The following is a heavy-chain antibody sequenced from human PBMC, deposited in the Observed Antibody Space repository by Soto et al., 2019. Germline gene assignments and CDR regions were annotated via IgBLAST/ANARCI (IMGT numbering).Heavy chain of an antibody. V-gene: IGHV4-4*02. CDR1: GGSISSSHW. CDR2: IFQSGST. J-gene: IGHJ4*02. CDR3: ARGGAESGMI. Sequence: QVQLQESGPGLVEPSGTLSLTCVVSGGSISSSHWWSWVRQPPGKGLECIGQIFQSGSTCYNPSRKSRGTIAVEKSKNQFSLKLTSVTAADTAVYYCARGGAESGMIWGQGTLVTVSS. D-gene: IGHD6-13*01.